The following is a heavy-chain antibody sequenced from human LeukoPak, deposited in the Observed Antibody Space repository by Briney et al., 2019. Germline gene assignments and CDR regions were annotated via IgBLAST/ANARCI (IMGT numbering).Heavy chain of an antibody. V-gene: IGHV3-23*01. Sequence: GGSLRLSCTASGFTFSSYSMSWVRQAPGKGLEWISSISSSGGNTYYADSVKGRFTISRDNSKNTLYLQMNSLRAEDTAVYYCAKVRPTWPTDYWGQGTMVTVSS. CDR3: AKVRPTWPTDY. CDR1: GFTFSSYS. D-gene: IGHD3-10*01. J-gene: IGHJ4*02. CDR2: ISSSGGNT.